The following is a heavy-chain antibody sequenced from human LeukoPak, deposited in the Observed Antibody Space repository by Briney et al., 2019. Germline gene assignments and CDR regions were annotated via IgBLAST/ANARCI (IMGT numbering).Heavy chain of an antibody. D-gene: IGHD2-2*01. J-gene: IGHJ4*02. CDR2: MNPKSGDT. CDR1: GYSFTNYD. V-gene: IGHV1-8*03. CDR3: ARDVGEYCSSTNCYASHY. Sequence: ASVKVSCKASGYSFTNYDINWVRQATGQGLEWMGWMNPKSGDTGYSQKFQGRVFITRDTSINTAYMELSSLGSDDTAVYYCARDVGEYCSSTNCYASHYWGQGTLVTVSS.